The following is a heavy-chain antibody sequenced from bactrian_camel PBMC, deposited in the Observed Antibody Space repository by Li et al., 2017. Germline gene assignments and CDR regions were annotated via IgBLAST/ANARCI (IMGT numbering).Heavy chain of an antibody. D-gene: IGHD1*01. CDR2: INSGGGST. CDR3: AALAWGFNY. Sequence: VQLVESGGGLVQPGGSLRLSCAASGLPFNDYAMSWVRQAPGKGLEWVSVINSGGGSTSYADSVKGRFTISRDNGKNTAYLQLNNLQSEDTAQYYCAALAWGFNYWVQGTQVTV. CDR1: GLPFNDYA. J-gene: IGHJ4*01. V-gene: IGHV3S40*01.